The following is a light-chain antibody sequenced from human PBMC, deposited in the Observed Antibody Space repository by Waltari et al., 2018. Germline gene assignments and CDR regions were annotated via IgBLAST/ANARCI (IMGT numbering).Light chain of an antibody. CDR3: VSGDDTLNGFV. J-gene: IGLJ6*01. CDR1: GSNIGSNS. Sequence: QTVLTQAPSASGTPGQRVTISCFGRGSNIGSNSVTWYKQRPGSAPELLIYDSYRRPSDVPDRFSASKSGTSASLAINGLQGEDEADYYCVSGDDTLNGFVFGSGTKVTVL. CDR2: DSY. V-gene: IGLV1-44*01.